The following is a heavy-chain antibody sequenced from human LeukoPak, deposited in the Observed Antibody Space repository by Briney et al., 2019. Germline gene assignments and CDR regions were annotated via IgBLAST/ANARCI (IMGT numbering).Heavy chain of an antibody. V-gene: IGHV4-39*07. D-gene: IGHD3-10*01. J-gene: IGHJ4*02. CDR1: GGSISSSSYY. CDR3: ARDQSSTFYFDY. Sequence: SETLSLTCTVSGGSISSSSYYWGWIRQPPGKGLEWIGEINHSGSTNYNPSLKSRVTISVDRSKNQFSLKLSSVTAADTAVYYCARDQSSTFYFDYWGQGTLVTVSS. CDR2: INHSGST.